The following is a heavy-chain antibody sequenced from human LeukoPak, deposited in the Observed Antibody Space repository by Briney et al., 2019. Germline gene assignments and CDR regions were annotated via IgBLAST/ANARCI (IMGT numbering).Heavy chain of an antibody. CDR2: IQDGERSA. CDR1: GFSFSGHW. CDR3: AKALEGNTDSPYYFDY. V-gene: IGHV3-74*01. J-gene: IGHJ4*02. Sequence: GGSLRLSCEGSGFSFSGHWMHWVRQAPGKGLVWVSRIQDGERSATYGDSVRGRFTISKDNAKNVLYLQMDSLRVEDTAVYYCAKALEGNTDSPYYFDYWGQGTLVTVSS. D-gene: IGHD5-18*01.